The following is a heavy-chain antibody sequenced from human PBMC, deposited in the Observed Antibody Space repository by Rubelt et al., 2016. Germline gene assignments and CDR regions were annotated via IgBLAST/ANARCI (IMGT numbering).Heavy chain of an antibody. V-gene: IGHV3-48*01. CDR2: ISSRSNVV. CDR3: ARLWGPNY. J-gene: IGHJ4*02. Sequence: VRQAPGKGLEWVSFISSRSNVVYYADSVKGRSTISRDSAKNSLYLQMNSLRGEDTAIYYCARLWGPNYWGQGTMVTVSS. D-gene: IGHD7-27*01.